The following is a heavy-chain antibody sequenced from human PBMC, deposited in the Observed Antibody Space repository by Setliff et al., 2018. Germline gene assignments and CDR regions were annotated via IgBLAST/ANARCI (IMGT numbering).Heavy chain of an antibody. J-gene: IGHJ6*03. D-gene: IGHD2-2*01. Sequence: PGGSLRLSCAASGFTFSSYGMHWVRQAPGKGLEWVAVISYDGSNKYYADSVKGRFTISRDNSKNTLYLQMNSLRAEDTAVYYCARVDAPIAPPHANYMDVWGKGTTVTVSS. CDR2: ISYDGSNK. V-gene: IGHV3-30*03. CDR3: ARVDAPIAPPHANYMDV. CDR1: GFTFSSYG.